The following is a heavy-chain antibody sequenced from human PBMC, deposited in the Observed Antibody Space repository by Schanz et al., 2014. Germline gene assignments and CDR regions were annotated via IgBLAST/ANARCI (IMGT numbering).Heavy chain of an antibody. CDR2: INLSGGST. Sequence: QVQLVQSGAEVKKPGASVKVSCKASGYTFTSYSMHWVRQAPGQGLEWMGIINLSGGSTNNAQKFQGRLTMTRDTSTSTVYMELSSLRSDDTALYYCTRGGYSYALSAFDIWGQGTMVTVSS. V-gene: IGHV1-46*01. CDR3: TRGGYSYALSAFDI. CDR1: GYTFTSYS. D-gene: IGHD5-18*01. J-gene: IGHJ3*02.